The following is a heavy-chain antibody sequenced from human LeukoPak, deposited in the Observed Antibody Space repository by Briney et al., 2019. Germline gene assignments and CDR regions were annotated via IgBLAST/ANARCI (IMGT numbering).Heavy chain of an antibody. J-gene: IGHJ4*02. CDR3: VTGSSPRHDENLGVTHPLY. CDR1: GLTFSKHW. CDR2: IKQDGSEK. Sequence: QSGGSLRLSCAASGLTFSKHWMSWVRQAPGKGLEWVANIKQDGSEKYYVDSVKGRFSISRDNAKNSLYLQMNTLRAEDPAVYYRVTGSSPRHDENLGVTHPLYWGRGTLVTVSS. D-gene: IGHD2-21*02. V-gene: IGHV3-7*05.